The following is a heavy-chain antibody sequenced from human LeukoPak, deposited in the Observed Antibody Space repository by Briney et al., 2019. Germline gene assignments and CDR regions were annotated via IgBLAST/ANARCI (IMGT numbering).Heavy chain of an antibody. D-gene: IGHD4-17*01. CDR3: ARTQDYGVSLRDY. Sequence: PSETLSLTCTVSGGSISSSSYYWGWIRQPPGKGLEWIGSIYYSGSTYYNPSLKSRVTISVDTSKNQFSLKLSSVTAADTAVYYCARTQDYGVSLRDYWGQGTLVTVSS. J-gene: IGHJ4*02. CDR2: IYYSGST. V-gene: IGHV4-39*01. CDR1: GGSISSSSYY.